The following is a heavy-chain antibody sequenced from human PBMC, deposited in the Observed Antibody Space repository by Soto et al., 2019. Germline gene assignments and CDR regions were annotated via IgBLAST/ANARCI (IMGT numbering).Heavy chain of an antibody. J-gene: IGHJ6*02. CDR2: IIPVLGVT. CDR3: ARRRYCGADCYSKYYYGMDV. Sequence: QVHLVQSGAEVKNPGSSVKVSCQASGSTFSSYTVSWVRQAPGQGLEWMGRIIPVLGVTNYAPKFKGRVTITADKSKTTAYMELSSLRSGDTAVYYCARRRYCGADCYSKYYYGMDVWGQGTTVTVSS. CDR1: GSTFSSYT. V-gene: IGHV1-69*02. D-gene: IGHD2-21*02.